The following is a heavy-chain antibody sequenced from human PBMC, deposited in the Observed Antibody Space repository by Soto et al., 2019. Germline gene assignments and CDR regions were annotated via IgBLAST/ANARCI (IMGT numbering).Heavy chain of an antibody. V-gene: IGHV3-30*18. CDR1: GFTFSSYG. CDR3: AKENYVWGSYHIDY. CDR2: ISYDGSNK. Sequence: QVQLVESGGGVVQPGRSLRLSCAASGFTFSSYGMHWVRQAPGKGLEWVAVISYDGSNKYYADSVKGRFTISRDNPKNTLYLQMNSLRTEDTAVYYCAKENYVWGSYHIDYWGQGTLVTVSS. D-gene: IGHD3-16*02. J-gene: IGHJ4*02.